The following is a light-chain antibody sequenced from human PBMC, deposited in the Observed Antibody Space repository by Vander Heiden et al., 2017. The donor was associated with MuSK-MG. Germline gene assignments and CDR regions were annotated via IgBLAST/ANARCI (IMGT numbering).Light chain of an antibody. CDR3: QSADSSGTHRV. CDR1: ALPKQY. V-gene: IGLV3-25*03. CDR2: NDS. Sequence: SYELTQPPSVSVSPGQTARITCSGDALPKQYAYWYQQKPGQAPVLVIYNDSERPSGIPERFSGSSSGTTGTLTISGFQAEDEADYYCQSADSSGTHRVFGGGTKLTVL. J-gene: IGLJ2*01.